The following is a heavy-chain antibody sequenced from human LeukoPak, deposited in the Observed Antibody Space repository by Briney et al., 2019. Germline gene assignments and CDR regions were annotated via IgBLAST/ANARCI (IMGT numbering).Heavy chain of an antibody. Sequence: GGSLRLSCAASGFTFSSYAMSWVRQAPGKGLEWVSAISGSGGSTYYADSVKGRFTISRDNAKNSLYLQMNSLRAKDTAVYYCAKQPMYYYDSSGYYYYYYYMDVGGKGATVTVSS. J-gene: IGHJ6*03. CDR2: ISGSGGST. V-gene: IGHV3-23*01. D-gene: IGHD3-22*01. CDR3: AKQPMYYYDSSGYYYYYYYMDV. CDR1: GFTFSSYA.